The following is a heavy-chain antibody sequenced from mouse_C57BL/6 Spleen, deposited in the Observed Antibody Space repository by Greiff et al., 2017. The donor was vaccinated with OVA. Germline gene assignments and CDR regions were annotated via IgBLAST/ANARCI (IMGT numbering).Heavy chain of an antibody. CDR1: GFTFSSYT. J-gene: IGHJ2*01. Sequence: EVQLVESGGGLVKPGGSLKLSCAASGFTFSSYTMSWVRQTPEKRLEWVATISGGGGNTYYPDSVKGRFTISRDNANNTLYLQMSSLRSEDTALYYCARHPLYYGRPYYFDYWGQGTTLTVSS. D-gene: IGHD1-1*01. V-gene: IGHV5-9*01. CDR3: ARHPLYYGRPYYFDY. CDR2: ISGGGGNT.